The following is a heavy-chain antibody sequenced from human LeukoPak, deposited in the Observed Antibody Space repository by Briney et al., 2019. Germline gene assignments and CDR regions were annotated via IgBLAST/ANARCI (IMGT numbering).Heavy chain of an antibody. CDR1: RGSISSGGYY. CDR3: ARILTPVYRSSSYFDY. CDR2: IYHSGST. J-gene: IGHJ4*02. D-gene: IGHD6-13*01. V-gene: IGHV4-31*03. Sequence: SETLSLTCTVSRGSISSGGYYWSWIRQHPGKGLEWIGYIYHSGSTYYNPSLKSRVTISVDRSKNQFSLKLSSVTAADTAVYYCARILTPVYRSSSYFDYWGQGTLVTVSS.